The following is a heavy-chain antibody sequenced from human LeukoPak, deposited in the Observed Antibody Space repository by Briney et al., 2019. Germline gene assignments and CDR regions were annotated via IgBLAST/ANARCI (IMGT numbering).Heavy chain of an antibody. V-gene: IGHV4-34*01. Sequence: PSETLSLTCTVYGGSFSGYYWSWIRQPPGKGLEWIGEINHSGSTNYNPSLKSRVAISVDTSKNQFSLRVSSVTAADTAVYYCARKAGYCSGTSCSHYWYFDLWGRGTLVTVSS. D-gene: IGHD2-2*01. CDR3: ARKAGYCSGTSCSHYWYFDL. J-gene: IGHJ2*01. CDR1: GGSFSGYY. CDR2: INHSGST.